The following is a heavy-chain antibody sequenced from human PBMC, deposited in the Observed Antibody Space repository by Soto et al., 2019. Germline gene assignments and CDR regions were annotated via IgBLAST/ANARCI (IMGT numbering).Heavy chain of an antibody. Sequence: PSQTLSLTCAISGDSVSSNSAAWNWIRQSPSRGLEWLGRTYYRSKWYNDYAVSVKSRITINPDTSKNQYSLQLNSVTPEDTAVYYCARAGSKSLIENDGFDIWGQGTMVTVSS. CDR1: GDSVSSNSAA. J-gene: IGHJ3*02. D-gene: IGHD6-25*01. CDR2: TYYRSKWYN. V-gene: IGHV6-1*01. CDR3: ARAGSKSLIENDGFDI.